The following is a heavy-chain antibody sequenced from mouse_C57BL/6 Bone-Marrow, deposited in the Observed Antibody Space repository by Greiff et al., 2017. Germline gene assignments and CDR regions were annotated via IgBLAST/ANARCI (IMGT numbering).Heavy chain of an antibody. J-gene: IGHJ3*01. Sequence: DVKLVESGGGLVKPGGSLKLSCAASGFTFSSYAMSWVRQTPEKRLEWVATISDGGSYTYYPDNVKGRFTISRDNAKNNLYLQMSHLKSEDTAMYYCARAPDYYGSSYAAYWGQGTLVTVSA. CDR3: ARAPDYYGSSYAAY. CDR2: ISDGGSYT. D-gene: IGHD1-1*01. CDR1: GFTFSSYA. V-gene: IGHV5-4*03.